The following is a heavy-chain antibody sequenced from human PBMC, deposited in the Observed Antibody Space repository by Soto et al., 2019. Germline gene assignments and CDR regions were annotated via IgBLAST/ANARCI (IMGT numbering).Heavy chain of an antibody. CDR1: GYSFTSYW. V-gene: IGHV5-10-1*01. Sequence: GESLKISCKGSGYSFTSYWISWARQMPGKALEWMGRIDPSDCYTNYSPSFQGHVTISADKSISTAYLQWSSLKASDTAMYYCATHLGGATTPFYNYYGMDVWGQGTTVTVSS. D-gene: IGHD1-26*01. J-gene: IGHJ6*02. CDR3: ATHLGGATTPFYNYYGMDV. CDR2: IDPSDCYT.